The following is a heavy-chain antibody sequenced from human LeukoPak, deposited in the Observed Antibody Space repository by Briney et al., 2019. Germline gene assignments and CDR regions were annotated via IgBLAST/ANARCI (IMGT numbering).Heavy chain of an antibody. V-gene: IGHV3-33*01. CDR1: GFTFSSYG. CDR3: ARGGYGSGSLDY. CDR2: IWYDGSNK. D-gene: IGHD3-10*01. Sequence: GGSLRLSCAASGFTFSSYGMHWVRQAPGKGLDWVAVIWYDGSNKYYADSVKGRFTISRDNSKNTLYLQMNSLRAEDTAVYYCARGGYGSGSLDYWGQGTLVTVSS. J-gene: IGHJ4*02.